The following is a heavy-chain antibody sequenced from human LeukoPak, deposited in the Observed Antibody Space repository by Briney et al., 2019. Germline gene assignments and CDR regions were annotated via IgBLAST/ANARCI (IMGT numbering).Heavy chain of an antibody. CDR3: ARLGDSSGYYWDY. CDR2: IYTSGST. V-gene: IGHV4-59*10. CDR1: GGSFSGYY. J-gene: IGHJ4*02. D-gene: IGHD3-22*01. Sequence: SETLSLTCAVYGGSFSGYYWSWIRQPAGKGLEWIGRIYTSGSTNYNPSLKSRVTMSVDTSKNQFSLKLSSVTAADTAVYYCARLGDSSGYYWDYWGQGTLVTVSS.